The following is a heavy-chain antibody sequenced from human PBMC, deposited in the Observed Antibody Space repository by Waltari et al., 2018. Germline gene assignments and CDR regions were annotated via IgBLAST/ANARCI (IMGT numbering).Heavy chain of an antibody. J-gene: IGHJ3*02. CDR1: GLPCSCYW. CDR2: IKPDESER. D-gene: IGHD5-18*01. V-gene: IGHV3-7*01. Sequence: EVQLVESGVGLVQPGGSLRLSGAASGLPCSCYWMSWVRQAPGKGLEWVANIKPDESERYYVDSVKGRFTISRDNAKNSLFLQMNSLRAEDTAVYYCVRYGYGDIWGRWTMVTVSS. CDR3: VRYGYGDI.